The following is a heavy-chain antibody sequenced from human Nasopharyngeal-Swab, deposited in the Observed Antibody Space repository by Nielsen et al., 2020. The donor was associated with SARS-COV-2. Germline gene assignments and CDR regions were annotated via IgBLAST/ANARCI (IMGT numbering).Heavy chain of an antibody. J-gene: IGHJ3*02. V-gene: IGHV4-34*01. CDR3: ARGRKLDYDILTGYYGGAFDI. D-gene: IGHD3-9*01. CDR2: INHSGST. Sequence: WIRQPPGKGLEWIGEINHSGSTNYNPSLKSRVSISVDTSKNQFSPKLSSVTAADTAVYYCARGRKLDYDILTGYYGGAFDIWGQGTMVTVSS.